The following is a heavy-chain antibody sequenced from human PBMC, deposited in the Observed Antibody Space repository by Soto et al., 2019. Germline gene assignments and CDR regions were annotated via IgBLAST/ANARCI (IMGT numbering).Heavy chain of an antibody. J-gene: IGHJ4*02. D-gene: IGHD5-12*01. CDR1: GYTFTSYG. Sequence: GASVKVSCKASGYTFTSYGISWVRQAPGQGLEWMGWLSASHGNTNYSQKLQGRFTMTTDTSTSTAYMELRSLRSDDTAVYYCARMGSGYDHYFDYWGQGTTVTSPQ. CDR2: LSASHGNT. CDR3: ARMGSGYDHYFDY. V-gene: IGHV1-18*04.